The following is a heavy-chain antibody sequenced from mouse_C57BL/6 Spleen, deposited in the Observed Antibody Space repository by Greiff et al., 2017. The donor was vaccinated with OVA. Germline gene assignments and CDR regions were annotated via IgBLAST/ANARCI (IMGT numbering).Heavy chain of an antibody. J-gene: IGHJ4*01. CDR1: GFSLTSYG. Sequence: VQRVESGPGLVQPSQSLSITCTVSGFSLTSYGVHWVRQSPGKGLEWLGVIWSGGSTDYNAAFISRLSISKDNSKSQVFFKMNSLQADDTAIYYCARTDYYAYAMDYWGQGTSVTVSS. V-gene: IGHV2-2*01. CDR3: ARTDYYAYAMDY. CDR2: IWSGGST. D-gene: IGHD1-1*01.